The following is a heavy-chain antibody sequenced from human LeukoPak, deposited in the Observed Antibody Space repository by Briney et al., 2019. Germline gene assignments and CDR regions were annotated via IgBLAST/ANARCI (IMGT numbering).Heavy chain of an antibody. CDR2: IWYDGSNK. CDR1: GFTFSNYG. Sequence: PGRSLRLSCAASGFTFSNYGMHWVRQAPSKGLEWVAVIWYDGSNKYYADSVKGRFTISRDNSKNTLYLQMNSLRAEDTAVYYCAGNYGPYYFDYWGQGTLVTVSS. CDR3: AGNYGPYYFDY. D-gene: IGHD3-10*01. J-gene: IGHJ4*02. V-gene: IGHV3-33*01.